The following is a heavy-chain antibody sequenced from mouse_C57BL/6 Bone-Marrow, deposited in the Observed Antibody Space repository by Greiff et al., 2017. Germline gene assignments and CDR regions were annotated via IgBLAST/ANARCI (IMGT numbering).Heavy chain of an antibody. CDR2: IDPSDSYT. CDR1: GYTFTSYW. CDR3: ARSDYGYDGDY. J-gene: IGHJ2*01. Sequence: VKLQQPGAELVKPGASVKLSCKASGYTFTSYWMQWVKQRPGQGLEWIGEIDPSDSYTNYNQKFKGKATLTVDTSSSTAYMQLSSLTSEDSAVYYCARSDYGYDGDYWGQGTTLTVSS. D-gene: IGHD2-2*01. V-gene: IGHV1-50*01.